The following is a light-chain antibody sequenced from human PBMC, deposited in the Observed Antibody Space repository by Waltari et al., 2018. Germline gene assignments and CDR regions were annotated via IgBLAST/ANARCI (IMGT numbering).Light chain of an antibody. V-gene: IGKV3-15*01. CDR1: QSVSSN. J-gene: IGKJ3*01. Sequence: EIVMTQSPATLSVSPVERATLSCRASQSVSSNLAWYQEKPGQAPRLLIYGASTMATGIPARFSGSGSGTEFTLTISSLQSEDFAVYYCQQYNNWPPSFTFGPGTKVDIK. CDR3: QQYNNWPPSFT. CDR2: GAS.